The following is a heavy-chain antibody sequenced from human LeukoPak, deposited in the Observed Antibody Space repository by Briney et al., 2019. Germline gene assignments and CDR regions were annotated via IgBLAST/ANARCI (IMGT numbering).Heavy chain of an antibody. J-gene: IGHJ5*02. CDR3: ARVGSDWNDVRYNWFDP. Sequence: PSETLSLTCAVSGGSISSGDYSWSWIRQPPGKGPEWIGYIFQSGSTYYNPSLKSRVTISVDRSKNQFSLKLSSVTAADTAVYYCARVGSDWNDVRYNWFDPWGQGTLVTVSS. V-gene: IGHV4-30-2*01. CDR2: IFQSGST. CDR1: GGSISSGDYS. D-gene: IGHD1-1*01.